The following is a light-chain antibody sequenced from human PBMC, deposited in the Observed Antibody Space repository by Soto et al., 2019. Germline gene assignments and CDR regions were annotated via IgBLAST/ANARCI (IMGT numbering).Light chain of an antibody. CDR2: EVS. CDR3: SSYTSSSTRV. Sequence: QSALTQPASVSGSPGQSITISCTGTSSDVGGYNYVSWYQQQPGKAPKLMIYEVSNRPSGVSNRFSGSKSGNTASLTISGLQAEDEADYYCSSYTSSSTRVFGGGTKVTVL. CDR1: SSDVGGYNY. J-gene: IGLJ2*01. V-gene: IGLV2-14*01.